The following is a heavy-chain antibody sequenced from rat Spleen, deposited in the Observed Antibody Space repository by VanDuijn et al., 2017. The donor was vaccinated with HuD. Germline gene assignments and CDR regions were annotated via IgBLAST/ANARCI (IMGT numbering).Heavy chain of an antibody. V-gene: IGHV5-17*01. J-gene: IGHJ2*01. Sequence: EVHLVESGGGSVQPGRSLKFSCAASGFSFGDYAMAWVRQAPKKGLEWVATITHAAGKVHYPDSVKGRVTISRDTAQNTLYLQMNSPRSEDTATYYCTRGGYFRYWGQGVMVTVSS. CDR3: TRGGYFRY. CDR2: ITHAAGKV. CDR1: GFSFGDYA. D-gene: IGHD2-5*01.